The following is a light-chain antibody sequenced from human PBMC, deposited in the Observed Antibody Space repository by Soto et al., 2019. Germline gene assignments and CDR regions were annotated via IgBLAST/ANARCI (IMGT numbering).Light chain of an antibody. V-gene: IGKV1D-13*01. Sequence: IQLTQSPSSLSASVGDRVTITCRASQGISSALAWYQQKPGKVPKLLIYDASSLESGVPSRFSGSGSGTDFTLTISSLQPEDFATYYCQQFNNYLITFGQGTRLEIK. CDR1: QGISSA. CDR3: QQFNNYLIT. J-gene: IGKJ5*01. CDR2: DAS.